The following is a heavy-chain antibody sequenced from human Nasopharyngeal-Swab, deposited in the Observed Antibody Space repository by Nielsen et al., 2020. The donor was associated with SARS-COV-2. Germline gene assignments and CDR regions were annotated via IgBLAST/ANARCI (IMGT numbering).Heavy chain of an antibody. CDR2: ISSSSSYK. CDR3: ARDSELAYSSGWYGMDV. D-gene: IGHD6-19*01. V-gene: IGHV3-21*01. CDR1: GFTFSSYS. Sequence: GESLKISCAASGFTFSSYSMNWVRQAPGKGLEWVSSISSSSSYKYYADSVKGRFTISRDSAKNSQYLQMNSLRAEDTAVYYCARDSELAYSSGWYGMDVWGQGTTVTVSS. J-gene: IGHJ6*02.